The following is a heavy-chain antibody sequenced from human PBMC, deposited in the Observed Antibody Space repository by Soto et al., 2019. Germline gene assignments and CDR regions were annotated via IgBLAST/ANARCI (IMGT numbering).Heavy chain of an antibody. J-gene: IGHJ5*02. CDR2: ISSSSSYI. CDR1: GFSVSGNY. D-gene: IGHD3-16*02. Sequence: GGSLRLSCAASGFSVSGNYINWVRQAPGKGLEWVSSISSSSSYIYYADSVKGRFTISRDNAKNSLYLQMNSLRAEDTAVYYCARVLDYDYVWGSYPLNWFDPWGQGTLVTVSS. V-gene: IGHV3-21*01. CDR3: ARVLDYDYVWGSYPLNWFDP.